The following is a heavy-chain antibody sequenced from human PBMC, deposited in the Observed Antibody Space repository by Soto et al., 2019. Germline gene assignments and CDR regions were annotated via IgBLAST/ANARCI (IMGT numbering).Heavy chain of an antibody. V-gene: IGHV1-18*01. CDR3: ARVKLGYYDFWSGYPYYFDY. Sequence: ASVKVSCKASGYTFTNYGISWVRQAPGQGLEWMGWISAYNGNTNYAQKLQGRVTMTTDTSTSTAYMELRSLRSDDTAVYYCARVKLGYYDFWSGYPYYFDYWGQGTLVTVSS. CDR2: ISAYNGNT. D-gene: IGHD3-3*01. J-gene: IGHJ4*02. CDR1: GYTFTNYG.